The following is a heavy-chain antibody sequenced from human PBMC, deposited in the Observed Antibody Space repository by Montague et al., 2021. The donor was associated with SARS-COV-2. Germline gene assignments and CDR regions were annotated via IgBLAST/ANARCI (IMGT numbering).Heavy chain of an antibody. V-gene: IGHV3-48*02. CDR2: ISSSSSTI. D-gene: IGHD3-22*01. J-gene: IGHJ6*02. CDR1: GFTFSSYR. CDR3: ARDSTSTMIVVVYYDGMDV. Sequence: SLRLSCAASGFTFSSYRMNWVRQAPGKGLEWVSFISSSSSTIYYADSVKGRFTISRDNAKNSLYLQMNSLRDEDTAVYYCARDSTSTMIVVVYYDGMDVWGQGTTVTVSS.